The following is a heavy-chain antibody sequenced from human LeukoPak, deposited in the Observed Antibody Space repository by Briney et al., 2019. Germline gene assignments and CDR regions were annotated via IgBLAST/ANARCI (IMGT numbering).Heavy chain of an antibody. J-gene: IGHJ4*02. Sequence: GGSLRLSCAASGFTFSDYDMHWVRQAPGKGLEWVSYISTSSYYIYYAASVKGRFTISRDDANNSLFLQMNSLRAEDTAIYYCARDASGSSTGLIDSWGQGTLVTVSS. CDR1: GFTFSDYD. D-gene: IGHD1-26*01. CDR2: ISTSSYYI. V-gene: IGHV3-21*01. CDR3: ARDASGSSTGLIDS.